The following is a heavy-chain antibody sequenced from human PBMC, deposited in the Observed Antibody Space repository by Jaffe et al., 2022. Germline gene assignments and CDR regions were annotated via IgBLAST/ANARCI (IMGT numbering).Heavy chain of an antibody. J-gene: IGHJ4*02. CDR3: ARQPTVVTPYDY. D-gene: IGHD4-17*01. Sequence: QVQLQESGPGLVKPSETLSLTCAVSGYSISSGYYWGWIRQPPGKGLEWIGSIYHSGSTYYNPSLKSRVTISVDTSKNQFSLKLSSVTAADTAVYYCARQPTVVTPYDYWGQGTLVTVSS. CDR1: GYSISSGYY. V-gene: IGHV4-38-2*01. CDR2: IYHSGST.